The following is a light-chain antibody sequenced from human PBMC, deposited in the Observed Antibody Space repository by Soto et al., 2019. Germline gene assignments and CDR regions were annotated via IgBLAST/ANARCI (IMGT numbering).Light chain of an antibody. CDR2: GAS. CDR3: QQYYYWPPYT. J-gene: IGKJ2*01. CDR1: QSVSNN. Sequence: EIVLTQSPATLSLSPGERATLSCTTSQSVSNNYLAWYQQKPGQAPRLLIFGASSRATGIPARFSGSGSGTEFNLTISSLQSEDSAVYFCQQYYYWPPYTFGQGTKVDIK. V-gene: IGKV3D-15*01.